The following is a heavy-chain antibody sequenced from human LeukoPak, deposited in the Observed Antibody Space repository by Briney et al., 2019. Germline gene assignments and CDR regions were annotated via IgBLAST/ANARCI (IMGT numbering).Heavy chain of an antibody. J-gene: IGHJ4*02. CDR2: ISSSGSTI. D-gene: IGHD5-24*01. CDR1: GFTFSSYE. CDR3: ASSSQSRDRFDY. V-gene: IGHV3-48*03. Sequence: GGSLRLSCAASGFTFSSYEMNWVRQAPGKGLEWVSYISSSGSTIYYADSVKGRFTISRDNAKNSLYLQMNSLRAEDTAVYYCASSSQSRDRFDYWGQGTLVTVSS.